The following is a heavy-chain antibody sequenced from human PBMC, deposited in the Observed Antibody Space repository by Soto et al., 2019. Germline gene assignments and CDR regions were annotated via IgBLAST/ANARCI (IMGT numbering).Heavy chain of an antibody. J-gene: IGHJ5*02. CDR2: ISYDGSNK. D-gene: IGHD1-26*01. V-gene: IGHV3-30*18. Sequence: GGSLRLSCAASGFTFSSYGMHWVRQAPGKGLEWVAVISYDGSNKYYADSVKGRFTISKDNSKNTLYLQMNSLRAEDTAVYYCAKDLGSGEAFDPWGQGTLVTVSS. CDR1: GFTFSSYG. CDR3: AKDLGSGEAFDP.